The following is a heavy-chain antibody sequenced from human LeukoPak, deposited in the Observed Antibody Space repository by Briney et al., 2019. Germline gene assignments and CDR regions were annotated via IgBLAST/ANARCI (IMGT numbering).Heavy chain of an antibody. Sequence: GGSLRLPCAASGFTFSSYGMHWVRQAPGKGLEWVAVISYDGSNKYYADSVKGRFTISRDNSKNTLYLQMNSLRAEDTAVYYCAKDLITTTRQVWGQGTLVTVSS. CDR1: GFTFSSYG. J-gene: IGHJ4*02. CDR2: ISYDGSNK. D-gene: IGHD3-3*01. CDR3: AKDLITTTRQV. V-gene: IGHV3-30*18.